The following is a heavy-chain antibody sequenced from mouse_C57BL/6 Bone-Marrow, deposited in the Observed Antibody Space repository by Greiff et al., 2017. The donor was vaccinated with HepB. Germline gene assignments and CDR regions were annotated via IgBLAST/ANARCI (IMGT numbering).Heavy chain of an antibody. CDR3: ASFYYYGSNYFDD. D-gene: IGHD1-1*01. CDR2: IDPANGNT. J-gene: IGHJ2*01. Sequence: EVQLQQSVAELVRPGASVKLSCTASGFNIKNTYMHWVKQRPEQGLEWIGRIDPANGNTKYAPKFQGKATITADTSSNTAYLQLSSLTSEDTALYYCASFYYYGSNYFDDWGQGTTLTVSS. V-gene: IGHV14-3*01. CDR1: GFNIKNTY.